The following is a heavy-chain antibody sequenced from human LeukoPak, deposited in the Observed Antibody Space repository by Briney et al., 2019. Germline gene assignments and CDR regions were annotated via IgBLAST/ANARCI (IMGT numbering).Heavy chain of an antibody. V-gene: IGHV4-34*01. CDR3: ARGIVVVPAFDY. CDR1: GGSFSGYY. CDR2: INHSGST. D-gene: IGHD2-2*01. Sequence: SETLSLTCAVYGGSFSGYYWSWIRQPPGKGLEWIGEINHSGSTNYNPSLKSRVTISVDTSKNQFSLKLSSVTAADTAVYYCARGIVVVPAFDYWGQGTLVTVSS. J-gene: IGHJ4*02.